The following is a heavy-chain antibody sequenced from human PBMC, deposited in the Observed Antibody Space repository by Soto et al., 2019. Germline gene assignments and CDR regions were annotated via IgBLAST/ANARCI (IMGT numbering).Heavy chain of an antibody. Sequence: QVQLQQWGAGLLKPSETLSLTCAVYGGSFSGYYWSWIRQPPGKGLEWIGEINHSGSTNYNPSLKSRVTISVDTSKNQFSLKLSSVTAADTAVYYCARALRFLYGIDVCGQGTTVTVSS. CDR2: INHSGST. D-gene: IGHD3-3*01. V-gene: IGHV4-34*01. CDR3: ARALRFLYGIDV. CDR1: GGSFSGYY. J-gene: IGHJ6*02.